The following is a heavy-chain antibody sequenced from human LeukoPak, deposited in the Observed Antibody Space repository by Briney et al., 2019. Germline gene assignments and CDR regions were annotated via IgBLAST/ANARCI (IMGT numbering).Heavy chain of an antibody. D-gene: IGHD6-19*01. CDR1: GYTFTSYY. Sequence: ASVKVSCKASGYTFTSYYMHWVRQAPGQGLEWMGIINPSGGSTSYAQKFQGRVTITRDTSTSTVYMELSSLRSEDTAVYYCARRAVAGTTDPWGQGTLVTVSS. CDR2: INPSGGST. V-gene: IGHV1-46*01. J-gene: IGHJ5*02. CDR3: ARRAVAGTTDP.